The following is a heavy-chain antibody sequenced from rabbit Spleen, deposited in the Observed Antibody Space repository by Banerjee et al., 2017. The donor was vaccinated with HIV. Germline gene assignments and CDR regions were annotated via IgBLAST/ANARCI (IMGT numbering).Heavy chain of an antibody. V-gene: IGHV1S7*01. CDR3: ARGPPYAGYAGYGYVYLNL. Sequence: QLKETGGGLVQPGGSLTLSCKASGFDFSNYYMTWVRQAPGKGLEWIGLTEPIFGSTYCASWVNGRFTISSHNAQNTLYLQLNSLTAADTATYFCARGPPYAGYAGYGYVYLNLWGPGTLVTVS. J-gene: IGHJ4*01. CDR1: GFDFSNYY. CDR2: TEPIFGST. D-gene: IGHD6-1*01.